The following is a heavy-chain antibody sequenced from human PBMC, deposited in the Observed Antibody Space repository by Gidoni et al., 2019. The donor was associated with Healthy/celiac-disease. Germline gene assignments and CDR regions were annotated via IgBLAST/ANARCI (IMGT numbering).Heavy chain of an antibody. D-gene: IGHD2-2*01. CDR2: ISSSSSYI. V-gene: IGHV3-21*01. J-gene: IGHJ4*02. CDR1: GVTFSSYS. CDR3: ARGGGIVVVPAAQIPDY. Sequence: EVQLVESGGGLVKPGGSLRLSCAASGVTFSSYSMNWVRQAPGKGLEWVSSISSSSSYIYYADSVKGRFTISRDNAKNSLYLQMNSLRAEDTAVYYCARGGGIVVVPAAQIPDYWGQGTLVTVSS.